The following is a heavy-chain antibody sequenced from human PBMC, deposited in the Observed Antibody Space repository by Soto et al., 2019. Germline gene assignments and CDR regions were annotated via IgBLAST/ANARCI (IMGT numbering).Heavy chain of an antibody. V-gene: IGHV4-39*01. J-gene: IGHJ4*02. CDR1: GGSISSSSYY. CDR2: IYYSGST. Sequence: SETLSLTCTVSGGSISSSSYYWGWIRQPPGKGLEWIGSIYYSGSTYYNPSLKSRVTISVDTSKNQFSLKLSSVTAADTAVYYCARPELGYSYSHNAYYFDYWGQGTLVTVSS. D-gene: IGHD5-18*01. CDR3: ARPELGYSYSHNAYYFDY.